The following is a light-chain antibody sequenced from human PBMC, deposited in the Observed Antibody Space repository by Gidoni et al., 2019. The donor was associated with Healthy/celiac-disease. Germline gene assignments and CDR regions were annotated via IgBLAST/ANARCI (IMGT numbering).Light chain of an antibody. J-gene: IGKJ1*01. CDR3: QQYNSYSRT. CDR2: KAS. CDR1: QSISSW. V-gene: IGKV1-5*03. Sequence: SQMTQSPSTLSASLGDRVTITCRASQSISSWLAWYQQKPGKAPKLLIYKASSLESGVPSRFSGSGSGTEFTLTISSLQPDDFATYYCQQYNSYSRTFGQGTKVEIK.